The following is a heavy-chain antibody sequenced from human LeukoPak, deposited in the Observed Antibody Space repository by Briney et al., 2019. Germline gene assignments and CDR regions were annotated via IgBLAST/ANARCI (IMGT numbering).Heavy chain of an antibody. CDR1: GFTFSSYW. CDR3: ARDGTAAGLYFDL. CDR2: IRQDGGEK. J-gene: IGHJ4*01. D-gene: IGHD6-13*01. Sequence: PGMSLRLSCAVSGFTFSSYWMNWVRQAPGKGLEWVASIRQDGGEKSYVDSVKGRFTISRDNTKNSLYLQMSSLRAEDTAVYYCARDGTAAGLYFDLWGQGTLVTVSS. V-gene: IGHV3-7*01.